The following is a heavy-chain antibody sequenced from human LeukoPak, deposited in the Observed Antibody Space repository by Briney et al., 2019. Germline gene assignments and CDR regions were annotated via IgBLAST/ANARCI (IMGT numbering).Heavy chain of an antibody. CDR1: GFTVSSNY. CDR2: RYSDGGT. CDR3: ARGTGYSSSYGY. Sequence: PGGSLRLSCAASGFTVSSNYMSWVRQAPGKGLEWVSIRYSDGGTYYADSVKGRFTISRDNSKNTLYLQMNSLRAEDTAVYYCARGTGYSSSYGYWGQGTLVTVSS. J-gene: IGHJ4*02. D-gene: IGHD6-13*01. V-gene: IGHV3-53*05.